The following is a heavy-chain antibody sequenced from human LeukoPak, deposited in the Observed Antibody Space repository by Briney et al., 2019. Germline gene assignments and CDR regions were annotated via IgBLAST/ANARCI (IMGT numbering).Heavy chain of an antibody. V-gene: IGHV4-31*03. D-gene: IGHD6-13*01. J-gene: IGHJ4*02. CDR2: IYYSGST. CDR1: GGSISSGGYS. Sequence: SRTLSLTCTVSGGSISSGGYSWSWIRQHPGKGLEWIGYIYYSGSTYYNPSLKSRVTISVDTSKNQFSLKLSSVTAADTAVYYCARALVSQQLVIFDYWGQGTLVTVSS. CDR3: ARALVSQQLVIFDY.